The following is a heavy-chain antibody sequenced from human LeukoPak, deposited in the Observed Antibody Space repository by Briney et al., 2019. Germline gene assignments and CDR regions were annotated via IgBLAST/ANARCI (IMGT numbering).Heavy chain of an antibody. J-gene: IGHJ4*02. CDR2: IYRGDAT. D-gene: IGHD3-16*01. Sequence: GGSLRLSCAASGFIISSDYMSWVRQAPGKGLEWVSVIYRGDATYYAESVKGRLTISRDRSKNTLYLQMNSLSAEDTAMYYCVREIGNSGNYDWGQGTLVTVSS. CDR3: VREIGNSGNYD. V-gene: IGHV3-53*01. CDR1: GFIISSDY.